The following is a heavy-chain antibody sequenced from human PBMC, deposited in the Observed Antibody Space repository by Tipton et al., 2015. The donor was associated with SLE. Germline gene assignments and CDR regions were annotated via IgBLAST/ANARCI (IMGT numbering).Heavy chain of an antibody. Sequence: GLVKPSETLSLTCTVSGGSISSYYWSWIRQPPGKGLEWIGYIYYSGSTNYNPSLKSRVTISVDTSTNQFSLKLSSVTAAGTAVYYCARWAGPTVNFDYWGQGTLVTVPS. V-gene: IGHV4-59*01. CDR2: IYYSGST. CDR1: GGSISSYY. D-gene: IGHD4-11*01. J-gene: IGHJ4*02. CDR3: ARWAGPTVNFDY.